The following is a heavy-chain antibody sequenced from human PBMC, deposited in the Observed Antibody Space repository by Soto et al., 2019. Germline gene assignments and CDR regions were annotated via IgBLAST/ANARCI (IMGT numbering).Heavy chain of an antibody. V-gene: IGHV3-53*01. J-gene: IGHJ4*02. Sequence: EVQLVESGGGLXQPGGSLXLSCAASGFNFIRKYMIWXRXAPXXXXEWVSILYSGGTTYYADSVKGRFTISRDTSENTLYLQMNSLRAXDTAVYYXARXLXXXGSFYFDFWGQGTLVTVSS. CDR2: LYSGGTT. CDR1: GFNFIRKY. CDR3: ARXLXXXGSFYFDF.